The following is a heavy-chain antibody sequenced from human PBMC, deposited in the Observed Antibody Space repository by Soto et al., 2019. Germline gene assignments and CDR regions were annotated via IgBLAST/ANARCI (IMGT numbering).Heavy chain of an antibody. CDR1: GYTFSSYS. CDR2: IIPVFGSA. J-gene: IGHJ6*02. Sequence: SSVKVSCKASGYTFSSYSITWVRQAPGQGLEWMGGIIPVFGSANYAQKFQGRVTITADESTRTAYMELNSLRSQDTAVYFCARDDGWNYRYYDMEVWGPGTTVTVSS. D-gene: IGHD1-7*01. V-gene: IGHV1-69*13. CDR3: ARDDGWNYRYYDMEV.